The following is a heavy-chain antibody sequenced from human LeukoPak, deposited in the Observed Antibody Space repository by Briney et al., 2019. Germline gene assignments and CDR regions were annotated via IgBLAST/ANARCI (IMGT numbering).Heavy chain of an antibody. Sequence: ASVKVSCKASGYTFNSQGMNWVRQATGQGLEWMGWMNPNSGNTGYVQKFQGRVTMTRNTSISTAYMELSSLRSEDTAVYYCAREIVLPAAMSFYYYYYMDVWGKGTTVTISS. D-gene: IGHD2-2*01. CDR2: MNPNSGNT. V-gene: IGHV1-8*02. J-gene: IGHJ6*03. CDR1: GYTFNSQG. CDR3: AREIVLPAAMSFYYYYYMDV.